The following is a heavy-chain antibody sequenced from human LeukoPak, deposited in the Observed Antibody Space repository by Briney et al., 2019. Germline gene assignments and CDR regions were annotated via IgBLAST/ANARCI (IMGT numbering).Heavy chain of an antibody. CDR2: IYYSGST. V-gene: IGHV4-59*01. CDR1: GGSISSYY. D-gene: IGHD1-26*01. CDR3: AREATRGTNFDY. Sequence: SSETLSLTCTVSGGSISSYYWSWIRQPPGKGLEWIGYIYYSGSTNYNPSLKSRVTISVDTSKNQFSLKLSSVTAADTAVYYCAREATRGTNFDYWGQGTLVTVSS. J-gene: IGHJ4*02.